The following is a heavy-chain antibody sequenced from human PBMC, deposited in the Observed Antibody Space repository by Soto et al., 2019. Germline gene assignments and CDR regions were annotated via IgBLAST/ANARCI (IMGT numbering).Heavy chain of an antibody. Sequence: SGPTLVNPTQTLTLTCTFSGFSLSTSGVGVGWIRQPPGKALEWLALIYWDDDKRYSPSLKSRLTITKDTSKNQVVLTMTNMDPVDTATYYCAHMSFRSKHRLYCSSTSCYRAFDIWGQGTMVTVSS. D-gene: IGHD2-2*01. CDR1: GFSLSTSGVG. CDR2: IYWDDDK. CDR3: AHMSFRSKHRLYCSSTSCYRAFDI. V-gene: IGHV2-5*02. J-gene: IGHJ3*02.